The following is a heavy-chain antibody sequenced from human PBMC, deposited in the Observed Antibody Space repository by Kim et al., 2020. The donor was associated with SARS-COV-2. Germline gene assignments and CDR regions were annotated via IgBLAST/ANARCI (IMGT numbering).Heavy chain of an antibody. J-gene: IGHJ5*02. Sequence: SETLSLTCTVSGGSVRTYYWNWIRQSPGKGLQWIGHIHYSGGTTYNPTLKSRVTISLATSKSQFSLKLTSVTAADTAVYYCAREGYDTGTFDPLGQGTLV. CDR1: GGSVRTYY. CDR3: AREGYDTGTFDP. D-gene: IGHD1-7*01. CDR2: IHYSGGT. V-gene: IGHV4-59*02.